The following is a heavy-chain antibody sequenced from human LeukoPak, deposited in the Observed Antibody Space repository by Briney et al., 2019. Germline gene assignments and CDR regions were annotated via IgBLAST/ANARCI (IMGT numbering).Heavy chain of an antibody. CDR3: ARDGLGDYVWGSYRLYYFDY. V-gene: IGHV3-30-3*01. J-gene: IGHJ4*02. Sequence: GGSLRLSCAASGFTFSSYAMHWVRQAPGKGLEWVAVISYDGSNKYYADSVKGRFTISRDNSKNTLYLQMNSLRAEDTAVYYCARDGLGDYVWGSYRLYYFDYWGQGTLVTVSS. D-gene: IGHD3-16*02. CDR1: GFTFSSYA. CDR2: ISYDGSNK.